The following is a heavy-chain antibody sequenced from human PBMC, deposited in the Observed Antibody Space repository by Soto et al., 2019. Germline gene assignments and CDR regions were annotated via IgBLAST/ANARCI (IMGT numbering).Heavy chain of an antibody. CDR1: GFTFSSYA. J-gene: IGHJ4*02. V-gene: IGHV3-23*01. D-gene: IGHD3-22*01. CDR2: ISGSGGST. CDR3: AKDSPPYYYDSSGYYYGGRSAY. Sequence: GGSLRLSCAASGFTFSSYAMSWVRQAPGKGLEWVSAISGSGGSTYYADSVKGRFTISRDNSKNTLYLQMNSLRAEDTAVYYCAKDSPPYYYDSSGYYYGGRSAYWGQGTLVTVSS.